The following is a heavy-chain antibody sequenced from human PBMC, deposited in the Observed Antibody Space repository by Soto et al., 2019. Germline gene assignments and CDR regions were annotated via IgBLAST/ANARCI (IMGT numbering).Heavy chain of an antibody. CDR2: LIPILGIA. J-gene: IGHJ5*02. Sequence: QVQLVQSGAEVKKPGSSVKVSCKASGGTFSSYTISWVRQAPGQGLEWMGRLIPILGIANYAQKFQGRVTITADKSTSTAYMELSSLRSEDTAVYYCARDRVGRYCSGGSCYVWFDPWGQGTLVTVSS. CDR1: GGTFSSYT. V-gene: IGHV1-69*08. D-gene: IGHD2-15*01. CDR3: ARDRVGRYCSGGSCYVWFDP.